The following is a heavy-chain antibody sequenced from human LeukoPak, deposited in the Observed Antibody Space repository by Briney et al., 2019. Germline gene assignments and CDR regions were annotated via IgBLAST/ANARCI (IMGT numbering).Heavy chain of an antibody. CDR1: GGSISSYY. D-gene: IGHD2-2*01. CDR2: IYYSGST. CDR3: TRDHLSSNFGGCFDP. V-gene: IGHV4-59*01. Sequence: SETLSLTCTVSGGSISSYYWSWIRQPPGKGLEWIGYIYYSGSTNYNPSLKSRVTISVDTSKNQFSLKLSSVTAADTAVYYCTRDHLSSNFGGCFDPWGQGTLVTVSS. J-gene: IGHJ5*02.